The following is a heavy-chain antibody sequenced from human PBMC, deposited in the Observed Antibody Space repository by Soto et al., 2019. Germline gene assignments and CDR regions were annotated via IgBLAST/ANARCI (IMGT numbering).Heavy chain of an antibody. Sequence: SETLSLTCAVSGGSISSGGYSWSWIRQPPGKGLEWIGYIYHSGSTYYNPSLKSRVTISVDTSKNQFYLKVNSVTAADTAVYYCSRDLWGYCGTDFYPPDVWGQGTTVTVSS. V-gene: IGHV4-30-2*01. D-gene: IGHD2-21*02. CDR2: IYHSGST. CDR3: SRDLWGYCGTDFYPPDV. CDR1: GGSISSGGYS. J-gene: IGHJ6*02.